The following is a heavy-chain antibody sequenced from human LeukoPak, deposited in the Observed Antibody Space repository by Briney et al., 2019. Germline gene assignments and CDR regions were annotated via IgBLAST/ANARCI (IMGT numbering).Heavy chain of an antibody. CDR3: ARHQAGANTFDY. Sequence: PSETLSLTCGVYGGSFSGYYWNWIRQPPGKGLEWIGEIFRTGTTNYNPSLKSRVTISLDKSKNQFSLKLSSVTAADTAVYYCARHQAGANTFDYWGQGTLVTVSS. J-gene: IGHJ4*02. CDR1: GGSFSGYY. D-gene: IGHD1-26*01. V-gene: IGHV4-34*12. CDR2: IFRTGTT.